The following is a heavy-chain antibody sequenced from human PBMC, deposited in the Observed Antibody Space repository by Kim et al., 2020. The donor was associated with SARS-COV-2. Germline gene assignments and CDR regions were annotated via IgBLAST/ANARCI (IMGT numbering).Heavy chain of an antibody. Sequence: GGSLRLSCAASGFTISDNYMSWVRQAPGKGLEWVSVIYSGGSTYYEDSVKGRFTISRDTSKNTLYLQMNSLRAEDTAVYYCARDCGGSCYSGSTFLFDFRVQGTLVTVSS. CDR1: GFTISDNY. D-gene: IGHD2-15*01. V-gene: IGHV3-66*01. CDR2: IYSGGST. J-gene: IGHJ4*02. CDR3: ARDCGGSCYSGSTFLFDF.